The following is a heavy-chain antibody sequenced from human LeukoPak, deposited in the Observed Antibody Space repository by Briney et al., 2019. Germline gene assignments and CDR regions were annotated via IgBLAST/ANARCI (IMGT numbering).Heavy chain of an antibody. CDR2: ISAYNGNT. Sequence: ASVKVSFKASGYTFTIYGISWVRQAPGQGLEWMGWISAYNGNTNYAQKFQGRVTMTTDTSTSTAYMELRSLRSDDTAVYYCAREWTGYYVFDYWGQGTLVTVSP. CDR3: AREWTGYYVFDY. J-gene: IGHJ4*02. CDR1: GYTFTIYG. D-gene: IGHD3/OR15-3a*01. V-gene: IGHV1-18*04.